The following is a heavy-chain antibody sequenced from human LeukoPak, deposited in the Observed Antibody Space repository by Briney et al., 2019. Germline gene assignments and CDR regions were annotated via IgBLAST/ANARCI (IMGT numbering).Heavy chain of an antibody. D-gene: IGHD4-17*01. V-gene: IGHV1-24*01. J-gene: IGHJ4*02. CDR1: GYTLTELS. CDR3: ATDSGVPGDYRY. Sequence: ASVTVSCKVSGYTLTELSMHWVRQAPGKGLEWMGGFDPEDGETIYAQKFQGRVTMTEDTSTDTAYMELSSLRSEDTAVYYCATDSGVPGDYRYWGQGTLVTVSS. CDR2: FDPEDGET.